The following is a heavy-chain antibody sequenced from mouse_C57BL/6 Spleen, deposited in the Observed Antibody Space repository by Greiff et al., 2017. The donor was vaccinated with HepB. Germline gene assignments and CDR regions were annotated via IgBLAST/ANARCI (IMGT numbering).Heavy chain of an antibody. CDR2: IYPGDGDT. CDR3: ARGGNLRSRSYFDY. Sequence: VQLQQSGAELVKPGASVKISCKASGYAFSSYWMNWVKQRPGKGLEWIGQIYPGDGDTNYNGKFKGKATLTADKSSSTAYMQLSSLTSEDSAVYFCARGGNLRSRSYFDYWGQGTTLTVSS. CDR1: GYAFSSYW. V-gene: IGHV1-80*01. J-gene: IGHJ2*01. D-gene: IGHD1-1*01.